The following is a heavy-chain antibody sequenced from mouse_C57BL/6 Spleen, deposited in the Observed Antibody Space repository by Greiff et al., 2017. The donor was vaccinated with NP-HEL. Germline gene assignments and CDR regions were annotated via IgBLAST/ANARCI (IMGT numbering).Heavy chain of an antibody. CDR1: GYAFSSSW. Sequence: QVQLQQSGPELVKPGASVKISCKASGYAFSSSWMNWVKQRPGKGLEWIGRIYPGDGDTNYNGKFKGKATLTADKSSSTAYMQLSSLTSEDSAVYFCARGGLAGTIAYWGQGTLVTVSA. CDR3: ARGGLAGTIAY. CDR2: IYPGDGDT. J-gene: IGHJ3*01. V-gene: IGHV1-82*01. D-gene: IGHD4-1*01.